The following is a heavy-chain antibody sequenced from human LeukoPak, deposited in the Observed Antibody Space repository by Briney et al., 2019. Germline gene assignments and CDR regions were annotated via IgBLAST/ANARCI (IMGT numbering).Heavy chain of an antibody. D-gene: IGHD2-15*01. Sequence: GGSLRLSCAGFGFSFSSYWMSWVRQAPGKGLEWVANIKEDGSKKYYVDSVKGRFTISRDNAKNSLYLQMDSLRAEDTAVYYCARHGGSGAFDIWGQGTMVTVSS. J-gene: IGHJ3*02. CDR2: IKEDGSKK. CDR1: GFSFSSYW. CDR3: ARHGGSGAFDI. V-gene: IGHV3-7*01.